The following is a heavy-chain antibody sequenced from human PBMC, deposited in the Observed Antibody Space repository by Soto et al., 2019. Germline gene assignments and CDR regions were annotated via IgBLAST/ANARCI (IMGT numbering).Heavy chain of an antibody. CDR3: ARADFWRALSP. Sequence: TLSLTCTVSGGSISSGGYYWSCIRQTPGKGLEXXGCXSXXXXXSXXPSLRSRVTISLDTSKNQFSLKLSSVTAADTAVYHCARADFWRALSPWGQGTIVTVSS. J-gene: IGHJ3*01. CDR1: GGSISSGGYY. V-gene: IGHV4-61*08. D-gene: IGHD3-3*01. CDR2: XSXXXXX.